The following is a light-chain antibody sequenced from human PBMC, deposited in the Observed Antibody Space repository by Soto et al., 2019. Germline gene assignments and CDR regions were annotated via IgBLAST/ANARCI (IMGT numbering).Light chain of an antibody. CDR3: QQYNNWPAMYT. CDR2: AAS. CDR1: QSVSSN. J-gene: IGKJ2*01. V-gene: IGKV3-15*01. Sequence: EIVMTQSPATLSVSPGERVTLSCRASQSVSSNLAWYQQKPGQAPRLLSYAASTRATGIPARFIGRGSGTQFTLTISSLQSEDFATYYCQQYNNWPAMYTFGQGTTREIK.